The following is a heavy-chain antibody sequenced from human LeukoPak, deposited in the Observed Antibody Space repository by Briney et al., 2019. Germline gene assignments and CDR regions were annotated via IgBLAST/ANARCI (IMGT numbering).Heavy chain of an antibody. CDR3: ATVPYYDILTGPKGD. CDR1: GGSISSGSYY. D-gene: IGHD3-9*01. V-gene: IGHV4-61*02. J-gene: IGHJ4*02. Sequence: SETLSLTCTVSGGSISSGSYYWSWIRQPAGKGLEWIGRIYSNGSTNYNPSLKSRVTTSVDTSKNQFSLKLSSVTAADTAVYYCATVPYYDILTGPKGDWGQGTLVTVSS. CDR2: IYSNGST.